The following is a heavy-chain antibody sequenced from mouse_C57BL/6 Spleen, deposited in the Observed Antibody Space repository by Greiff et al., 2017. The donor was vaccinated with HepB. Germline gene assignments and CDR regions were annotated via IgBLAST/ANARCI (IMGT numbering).Heavy chain of an antibody. V-gene: IGHV5-17*01. J-gene: IGHJ3*01. D-gene: IGHD1-1*01. CDR1: GFTFSDYG. Sequence: EVQVVESGGGLVKPGGSLKLSCAASGFTFSDYGMHWVRQAPEKGLEWVAYISSGSSTIYYADTVKGRFTISRDNAKNTLFLQMTSLRSEDTAMYYCARGGHYGSSYGFAYWGQGTLVTVSA. CDR2: ISSGSSTI. CDR3: ARGGHYGSSYGFAY.